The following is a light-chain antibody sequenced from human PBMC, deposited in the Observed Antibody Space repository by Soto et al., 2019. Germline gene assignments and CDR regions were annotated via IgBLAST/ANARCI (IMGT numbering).Light chain of an antibody. CDR2: GAS. CDR3: QQYSSSPPEFT. J-gene: IGKJ3*01. CDR1: QSVNSNY. Sequence: EIVLTQSPGTPSVSPGERVTLSCRASQSVNSNYLAWYQQRPGQAPRLLIFGASYRATGIPDRFSGSGSGTDFTLTISRLEPEDFAVYYCQQYSSSPPEFTFGPGTRVDSK. V-gene: IGKV3-20*01.